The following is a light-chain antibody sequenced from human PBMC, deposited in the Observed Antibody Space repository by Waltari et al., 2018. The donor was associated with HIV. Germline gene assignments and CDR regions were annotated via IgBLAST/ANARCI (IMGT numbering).Light chain of an antibody. CDR2: WAS. J-gene: IGKJ3*01. CDR3: QQYYSTPFT. Sequence: IVMTQSPDSLVVSLGERATINCKSSQSVLYSSNNKNYLAWYQQKPGQPPKLLIYWASTRESGVPDRFSGSGSGTDFTLTISSLQAEDVAVYYCQQYYSTPFTFGPGTKVDIK. V-gene: IGKV4-1*01. CDR1: QSVLYSSNNKNY.